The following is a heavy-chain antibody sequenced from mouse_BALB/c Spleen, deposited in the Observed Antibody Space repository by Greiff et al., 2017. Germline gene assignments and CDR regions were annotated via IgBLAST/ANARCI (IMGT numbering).Heavy chain of an antibody. CDR2: IDPENGDT. D-gene: IGHD2-1*01. J-gene: IGHJ4*01. Sequence: EVKLMESGAELVRSGASVKLSCTASGFNIKDYYMHWVKQRPEQGLEWIGWIDPENGDTEYAPKFQGKATMTADTSSNTAYLQLSSLTSEDTAVYYCNDGNYGGDAMDYWGQGTSVTVSS. CDR3: NDGNYGGDAMDY. CDR1: GFNIKDYY. V-gene: IGHV14-4*02.